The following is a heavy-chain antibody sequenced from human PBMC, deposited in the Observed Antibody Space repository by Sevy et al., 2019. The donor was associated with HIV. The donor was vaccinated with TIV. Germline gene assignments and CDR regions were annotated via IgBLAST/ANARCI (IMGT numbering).Heavy chain of an antibody. D-gene: IGHD6-6*01. CDR2: ISHDGSLK. Sequence: GGSLRLSCAASGFIFTNDGMHWVHQAPGKGLEWVAVISHDGSLKYYADSVRGRVTISRDSSKNTVSLQMNSLRLEDTAVYYCAKASRATGSAFDIWGQGTMVTVSS. CDR1: GFIFTNDG. CDR3: AKASRATGSAFDI. V-gene: IGHV3-30*18. J-gene: IGHJ3*02.